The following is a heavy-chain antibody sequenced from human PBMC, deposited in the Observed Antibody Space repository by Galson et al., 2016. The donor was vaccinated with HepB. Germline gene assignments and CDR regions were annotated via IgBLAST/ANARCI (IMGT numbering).Heavy chain of an antibody. V-gene: IGHV3-23*01. CDR1: GFTFSTYT. CDR2: VTTSGGST. J-gene: IGHJ4*02. D-gene: IGHD2/OR15-2a*01. Sequence: SLRLSCAASGFTFSTYTMNWVRQAPGKGLEWVSSVTTSGGSTYYADSVKGRFTISRDNSNNMLFLQMSSLRVDDTAVYYCAKRHEYCPPVGCSVDSWGQGTLVSVSS. CDR3: AKRHEYCPPVGCSVDS.